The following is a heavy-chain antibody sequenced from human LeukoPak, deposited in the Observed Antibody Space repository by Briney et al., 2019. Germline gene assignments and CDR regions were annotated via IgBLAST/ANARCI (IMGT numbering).Heavy chain of an antibody. Sequence: GGSLRLSCAASGLTFRTYGMHWVRQAPGKGLEWVAVIWDDGNNKYYPDCVIGRFPISRDNSKTSLSLQMNRLRAEDTALYYCITASDLGYWGQGTLVTVSS. CDR2: IWDDGNNK. V-gene: IGHV3-33*01. CDR1: GLTFRTYG. CDR3: ITASDLGY. D-gene: IGHD3-16*01. J-gene: IGHJ4*02.